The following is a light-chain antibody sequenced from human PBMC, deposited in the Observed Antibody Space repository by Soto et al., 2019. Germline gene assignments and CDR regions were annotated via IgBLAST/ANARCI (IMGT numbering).Light chain of an antibody. V-gene: IGKV3-20*01. Sequence: EILLTQSPGTLSLSPGDRATLSCRASQSLGSGYLAWYRQKPGQAPRILIYAASSRATGAPDRFSGSGSGTDFSLTISRLEPEDFAVYYCQQYDTSPLTFGGGTKVDI. CDR3: QQYDTSPLT. J-gene: IGKJ4*01. CDR1: QSLGSGY. CDR2: AAS.